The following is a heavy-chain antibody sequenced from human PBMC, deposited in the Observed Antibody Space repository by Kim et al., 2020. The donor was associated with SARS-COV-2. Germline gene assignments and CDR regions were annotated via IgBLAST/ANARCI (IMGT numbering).Heavy chain of an antibody. CDR3: ARGRGYSSGWYHGMGAFDI. D-gene: IGHD6-19*01. V-gene: IGHV4-39*07. Sequence: SRVTISVDTSKTQFSLKLSSVTAADTAVYYCARGRGYSSGWYHGMGAFDIWGQGTMVTVSS. J-gene: IGHJ3*02.